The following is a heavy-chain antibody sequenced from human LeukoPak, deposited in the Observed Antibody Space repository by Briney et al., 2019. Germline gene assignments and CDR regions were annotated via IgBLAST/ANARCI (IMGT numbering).Heavy chain of an antibody. J-gene: IGHJ3*02. V-gene: IGHV3-43D*03. D-gene: IGHD6-13*01. Sequence: GGSLRLSCAASGFTFDDYAMHWVRQAPGKGLEWVSLISWDGGSTYYADSVKGRFTISRDNSKNSLYLQMNSLRAEDTALYYCAKPRIAAAMGDAFDIWGQGTMVTVSS. CDR3: AKPRIAAAMGDAFDI. CDR2: ISWDGGST. CDR1: GFTFDDYA.